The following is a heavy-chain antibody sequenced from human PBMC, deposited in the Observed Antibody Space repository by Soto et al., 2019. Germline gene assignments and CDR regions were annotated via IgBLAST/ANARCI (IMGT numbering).Heavy chain of an antibody. D-gene: IGHD7-27*01. V-gene: IGHV3-7*01. CDR1: GFTFSSYW. CDR3: TGAESPDTAYFSLY. J-gene: IGHJ4*01. Sequence: GGSLRLSCAASGFTFSSYWMSWVRQAPGKGLEWVANIKQDGSHKYYVDTVKGRFTMSRDNAKNSLYLQMSSLRAEDTVVYYCTGAESPDTAYFSLYWGHGTLVTVSS. CDR2: IKQDGSHK.